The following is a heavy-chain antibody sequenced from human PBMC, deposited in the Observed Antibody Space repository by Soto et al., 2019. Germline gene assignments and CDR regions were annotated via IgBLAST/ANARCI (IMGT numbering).Heavy chain of an antibody. D-gene: IGHD2-2*01. V-gene: IGHV3-33*01. CDR3: ARDAVGCSSTSCYPPRYYYYMDV. J-gene: IGHJ6*03. CDR2: IWYDGSNK. CDR1: GFTFSSYG. Sequence: PGGSLRLSCAASGFTFSSYGMHWVRQAPGKGLEWVAGIWYDGSNKYYADSVKGRFTISRDNSKNTLYLQMNSLRAEDTAVYYCARDAVGCSSTSCYPPRYYYYMDVWGKGTTVTVSS.